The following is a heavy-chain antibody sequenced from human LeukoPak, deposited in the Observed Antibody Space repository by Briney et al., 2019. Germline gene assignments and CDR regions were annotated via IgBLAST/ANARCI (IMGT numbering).Heavy chain of an antibody. CDR3: ARDKNWKPDY. D-gene: IGHD1-1*01. CDR1: GYTFTTYG. J-gene: IGHJ4*02. CDR2: ISAHNGNT. Sequence: ASVKVSCKASGYTFTTYGISWVRQAPGQGLEWMGWISAHNGNTNYAQSLQGRVTMTTDTSTSTAYMELRSLRSDDTAVYYCARDKNWKPDYWGQGTLVTVSS. V-gene: IGHV1-18*01.